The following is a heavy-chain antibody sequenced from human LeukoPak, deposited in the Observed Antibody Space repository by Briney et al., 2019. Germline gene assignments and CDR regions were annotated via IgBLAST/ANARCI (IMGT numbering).Heavy chain of an antibody. V-gene: IGHV4-30-2*01. CDR1: GGSISSGGYY. CDR2: IYHSGST. D-gene: IGHD2-2*01. J-gene: IGHJ4*02. Sequence: SETLSLTCTVSGGSISSGGYYWSWIRQPPGKGLEWIGYIYHSGSTYYNPSLKSRVTISVDRSKNQFSLKLSSVTAADTAVYYCATLLPAAMPTDYWGQGTLVTVSS. CDR3: ATLLPAAMPTDY.